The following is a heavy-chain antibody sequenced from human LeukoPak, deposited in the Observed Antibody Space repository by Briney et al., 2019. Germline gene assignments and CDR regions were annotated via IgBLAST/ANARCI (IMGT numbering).Heavy chain of an antibody. D-gene: IGHD2-15*01. CDR3: ARDSDIVVVVAATVHYGMDV. J-gene: IGHJ6*02. CDR1: GGTFSSYA. V-gene: IGHV1-69*04. CDR2: IIPILGIA. Sequence: ASVKVSCKASGGTFSSYAISWVRQAPGQGLEWMGRIIPILGIANYAQRFQGRVTITADKSTSTAYMELSSLRSEDTAVYYCARDSDIVVVVAATVHYGMDVWGQGTTVTVSS.